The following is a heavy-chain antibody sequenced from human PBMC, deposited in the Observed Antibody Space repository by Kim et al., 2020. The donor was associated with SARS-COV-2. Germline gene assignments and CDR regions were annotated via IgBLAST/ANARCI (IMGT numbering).Heavy chain of an antibody. CDR1: GGSFSGYY. Sequence: SETLSLTCAVYGGSFSGYYWSWIRQPPGKGLEWIGEINHSGSTNYNPSLKSRVTISVDTSKNQFSLKLSCVTAADTAVYYCARLGKRFLTSRYGMDVWGQGTTVTVSS. J-gene: IGHJ6*02. CDR3: ARLGKRFLTSRYGMDV. CDR2: INHSGST. D-gene: IGHD3-3*01. V-gene: IGHV4-34*01.